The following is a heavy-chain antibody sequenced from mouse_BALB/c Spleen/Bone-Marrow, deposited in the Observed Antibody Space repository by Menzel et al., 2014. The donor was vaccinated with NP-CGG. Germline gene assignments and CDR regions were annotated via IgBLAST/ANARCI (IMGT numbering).Heavy chain of an antibody. J-gene: IGHJ3*01. Sequence: VQLQQSGAEQVRPGTSVKVSCKAAGYAFTYYLIDWIKQRPGQRPGQGLEWIGVINPGNGGTNYNEKFKGRATLTADNSSSTAYMQLSSLTSDDSAVYFCARRPWFAYWGQGTLVTVSA. CDR3: ARRPWFAY. CDR1: GYAFTYYL. CDR2: INPGNGGT. V-gene: IGHV1-54*01.